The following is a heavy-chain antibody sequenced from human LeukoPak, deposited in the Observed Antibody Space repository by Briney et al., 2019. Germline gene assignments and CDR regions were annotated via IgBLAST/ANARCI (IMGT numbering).Heavy chain of an antibody. J-gene: IGHJ6*03. CDR3: ARDSERYCSGGSCYDKNYYYYMDV. D-gene: IGHD2-15*01. V-gene: IGHV1-2*02. CDR1: GYTFTSYD. CDR2: INPNSGGT. Sequence: ASVKVSCKASGYTFTSYDINWVRQATGQGLEWMGWINPNSGGTNYAQKFQGRVTMTRDTSISTAYMELSRLRSDDTAVYYCARDSERYCSGGSCYDKNYYYYMDVWGKGTTVTISS.